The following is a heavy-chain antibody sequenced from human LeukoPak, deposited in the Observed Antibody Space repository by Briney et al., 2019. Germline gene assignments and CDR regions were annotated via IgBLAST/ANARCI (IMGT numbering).Heavy chain of an antibody. J-gene: IGHJ6*03. CDR2: IYYSGST. Sequence: NSAETLSLTCTVSGVPISSYHWSWVRQPPGKGLEWIGCIYYSGSTNYHPSRQSHVNITVNHSNNQFALKLSSVTAADTAVYYCARERGRSYGSVPYYYYYRDVWGKGTTVTISS. D-gene: IGHD5-18*01. V-gene: IGHV4-59*01. CDR3: ARERGRSYGSVPYYYYYRDV. CDR1: GVPISSYH.